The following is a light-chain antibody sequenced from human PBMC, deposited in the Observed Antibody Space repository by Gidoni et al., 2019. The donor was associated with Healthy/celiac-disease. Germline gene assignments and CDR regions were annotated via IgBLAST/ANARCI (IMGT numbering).Light chain of an antibody. CDR2: GNS. CDR3: QSYDSSLSGVV. V-gene: IGLV1-40*01. CDR1: SSNIGAGYD. J-gene: IGLJ2*01. Sequence: QAGLTRPPSGSGAPGQRVTISCTGSSSNIGAGYDVHWDQQLPGTAPKLLIYGNSTRPSGVPARFPGSKSGTSASLATPGLQAEDEADYYCQSYDSSLSGVVFGGGTKLTVL.